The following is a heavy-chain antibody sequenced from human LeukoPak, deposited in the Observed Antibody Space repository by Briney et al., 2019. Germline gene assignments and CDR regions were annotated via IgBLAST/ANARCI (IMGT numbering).Heavy chain of an antibody. CDR3: ESAGSYFDY. D-gene: IGHD1-26*01. CDR2: ISSSSSTI. CDR1: GFTFSSYS. V-gene: IGHV3-48*01. J-gene: IGHJ4*02. Sequence: GGSLRLSCAAPGFTFSSYSTNWFRQAPGKGLEWVSYISSSSSTIYYADSVKGRFTISRDNAKNSLYLQMNSLRAGDTAVYYCESAGSYFDYWGQGTLVTVSS.